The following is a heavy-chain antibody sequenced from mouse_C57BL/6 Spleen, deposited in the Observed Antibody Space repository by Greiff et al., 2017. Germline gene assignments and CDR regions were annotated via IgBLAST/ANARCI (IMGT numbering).Heavy chain of an antibody. CDR3: TREDYGSSPFAY. CDR1: GYAFSSSW. J-gene: IGHJ3*01. V-gene: IGHV1-82*01. Sequence: VQLQQSGPELVKPGASVKISCKASGYAFSSSWLNWVKQRPGQGLEWIGRIYPGDGNTNYNGKFKGKATLTADTSSSTAYMQLSSLTSEDSAVYFCTREDYGSSPFAYWGQGTLVTVSA. D-gene: IGHD1-1*01. CDR2: IYPGDGNT.